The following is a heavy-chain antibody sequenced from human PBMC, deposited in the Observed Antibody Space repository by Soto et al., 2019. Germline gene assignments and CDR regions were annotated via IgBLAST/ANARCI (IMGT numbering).Heavy chain of an antibody. V-gene: IGHV1-2*02. J-gene: IGHJ4*02. CDR2: IGPESGAT. CDR1: GYTFTGHY. CDR3: GRGRSGQIVVFY. D-gene: IGHD1-26*01. Sequence: ASVKVSCKASGYTFTGHYIHWVRQAPEQGPEWMGEIGPESGATRYAQKLQGRVTMTRDMSITTVYMELNNLSPDDTAVYYCGRGRSGQIVVFYWGQGTPVTVSS.